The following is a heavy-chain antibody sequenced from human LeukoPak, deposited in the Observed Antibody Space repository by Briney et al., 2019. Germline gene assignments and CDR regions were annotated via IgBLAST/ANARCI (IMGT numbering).Heavy chain of an antibody. Sequence: ASVKVSCKASGYTFTSYGISWVRQAPGQGLEWMGWISAYNGNTNYAQKLQGRVTMTTDTSTSTAYMELRSLRSDDTAVYYCARSSWDRITIFFDAFDIWGQGTMVTVSS. V-gene: IGHV1-18*01. CDR2: ISAYNGNT. CDR1: GYTFTSYG. D-gene: IGHD3-9*01. J-gene: IGHJ3*02. CDR3: ARSSWDRITIFFDAFDI.